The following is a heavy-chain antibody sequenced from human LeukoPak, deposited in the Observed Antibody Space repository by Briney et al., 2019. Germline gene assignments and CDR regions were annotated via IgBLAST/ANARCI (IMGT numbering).Heavy chain of an antibody. V-gene: IGHV3-48*03. CDR2: ISSSGSTI. CDR1: GFTFSSYE. Sequence: PGGSLRLSCAASGFTFSSYEMNWVRQAPGKGLEWVSYISSSGSTIYYADSVKGRFTISRDNAKNSLYLQMNSLRAEDTPVYYCATTVSRWFGELPFDYWGQGTLVTVSS. D-gene: IGHD3-10*01. CDR3: ATTVSRWFGELPFDY. J-gene: IGHJ4*02.